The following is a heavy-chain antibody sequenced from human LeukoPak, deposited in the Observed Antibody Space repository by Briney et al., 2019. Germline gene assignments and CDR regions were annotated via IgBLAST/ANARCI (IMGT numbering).Heavy chain of an antibody. J-gene: IGHJ4*02. CDR3: VRDFRSADY. CDR2: ICPDGTVT. Sequence: GGSLRLSCAASGFTFSSYWMHWVRHAPGKGPMWVSRICPDGTVTNYADSVKARFIISRDNARNTVYLQMNSLRVEDTAVYYCVRDFRSADYWGQGTLVTVSS. CDR1: GFTFSSYW. V-gene: IGHV3-74*01.